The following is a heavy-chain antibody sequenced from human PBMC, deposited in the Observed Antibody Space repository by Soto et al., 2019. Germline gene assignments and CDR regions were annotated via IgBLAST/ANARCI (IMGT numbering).Heavy chain of an antibody. D-gene: IGHD2-15*01. V-gene: IGHV3-73*01. Sequence: PGGSLRLTCAASGFTFSGSAMHWVRQASGKGLEWVGRIRSKVNSYATAYAASGKGRFTISRDDSKNTAYLQMNNLKSEDTAVYYCTSMECSGDSYYPNWFDLWGQGTLVTVSS. J-gene: IGHJ5*02. CDR1: GFTFSGSA. CDR3: TSMECSGDSYYPNWFDL. CDR2: IRSKVNSYAT.